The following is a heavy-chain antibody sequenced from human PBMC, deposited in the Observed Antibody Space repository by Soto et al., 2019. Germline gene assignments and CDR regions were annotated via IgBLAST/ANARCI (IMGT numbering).Heavy chain of an antibody. D-gene: IGHD3-16*01. V-gene: IGHV4-59*01. CDR3: ARSRNFDYAFY. Sequence: NPSETLSLTCTVSGGSISSFFWSWIRQPPGKGLEYIGYIYYSGSTTYNPSLKSRLTISVDTSKNQFSLKLNSVTAADTAVYYCARSRNFDYAFYWGQGTLVTVSS. CDR2: IYYSGST. J-gene: IGHJ4*02. CDR1: GGSISSFF.